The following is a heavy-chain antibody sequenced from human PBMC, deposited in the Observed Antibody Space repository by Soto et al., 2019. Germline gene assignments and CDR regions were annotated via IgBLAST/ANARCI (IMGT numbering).Heavy chain of an antibody. Sequence: GASVKVSCKASGYSFTSYAMHWVLQAPVQRLEWMGWINAGNGNTKYSQKFQGRVTITRDTSASTAYMELSSLRSEDTAVYYCASPSLAYYSRRDFQHWGQGTLVTVSS. J-gene: IGHJ1*01. D-gene: IGHD3-10*01. CDR2: INAGNGNT. CDR3: ASPSLAYYSRRDFQH. V-gene: IGHV1-3*01. CDR1: GYSFTSYA.